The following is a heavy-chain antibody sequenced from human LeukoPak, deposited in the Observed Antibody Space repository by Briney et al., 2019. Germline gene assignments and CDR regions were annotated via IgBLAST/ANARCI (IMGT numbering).Heavy chain of an antibody. CDR3: ARDQGQYCSSTSCYNWFDP. CDR2: ISSSSSYI. D-gene: IGHD2-2*01. V-gene: IGHV3-21*01. CDR1: GFTFSSYS. J-gene: IGHJ5*02. Sequence: GGSLRLSCAASGFTFSSYSMNWVSQAPGKGLEWVSSISSSSSYIYYADSVKGRFTISRDNAKNSLYLQMNSLRAEDTAVYYCARDQGQYCSSTSCYNWFDPWGQGTLVTVSS.